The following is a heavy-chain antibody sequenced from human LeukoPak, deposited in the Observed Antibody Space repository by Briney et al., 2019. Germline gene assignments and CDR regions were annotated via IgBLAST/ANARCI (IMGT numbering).Heavy chain of an antibody. D-gene: IGHD6-19*01. J-gene: IGHJ4*02. CDR2: IYYSGST. Sequence: SETLSLTCTVSGGSISSYYWSWIRQPPGKGLDWIGYIYYSGSTNYNPSLKSRVTISVDTSKNQFSLKLSSVTAADTAVYYCARGDVWQWLPTGWGQGTLVTVSS. V-gene: IGHV4-59*01. CDR1: GGSISSYY. CDR3: ARGDVWQWLPTG.